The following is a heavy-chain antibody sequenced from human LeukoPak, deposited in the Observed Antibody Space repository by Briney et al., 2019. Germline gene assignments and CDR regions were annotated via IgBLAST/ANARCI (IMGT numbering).Heavy chain of an antibody. V-gene: IGHV3-21*01. CDR2: ISSSSSYI. Sequence: PGGSLRLSCAASGFTFSSYSMNWVRQAPGKGLEWVSSISSSSSYIYYADSVKGRFTISRDNAKNSLYLQMNSLRAEDTAVYYCARPLWFGELANSYYFDYWGQGTLVTVTS. D-gene: IGHD3-10*01. CDR1: GFTFSSYS. J-gene: IGHJ4*02. CDR3: ARPLWFGELANSYYFDY.